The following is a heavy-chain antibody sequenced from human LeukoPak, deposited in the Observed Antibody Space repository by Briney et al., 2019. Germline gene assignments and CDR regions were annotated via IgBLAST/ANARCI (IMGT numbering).Heavy chain of an antibody. Sequence: SETQSLTCTVSGGSISSGDYYWSWIRQPPGKGLEWIGYIYYSGSTYYSPSLKSRVTISVDTSKNQFSLKLSSVTAADTAVYYCARGDMGDYEDYWGQGTLVTVSS. CDR1: GGSISSGDYY. V-gene: IGHV4-30-4*01. J-gene: IGHJ4*02. D-gene: IGHD4-17*01. CDR3: ARGDMGDYEDY. CDR2: IYYSGST.